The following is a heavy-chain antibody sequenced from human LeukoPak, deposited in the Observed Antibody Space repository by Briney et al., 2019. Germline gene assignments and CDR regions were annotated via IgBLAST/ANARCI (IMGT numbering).Heavy chain of an antibody. V-gene: IGHV3-7*03. Sequence: GGSLRLSCAASGFTFSSYWMTWVRQAPGKGLEWVANIEQDGSERNYVDSVKGRFTISRDNAKNSLYLQMNTLRDEDTAVYYCATGAGCGYWGQGTLVTVSS. J-gene: IGHJ4*02. CDR1: GFTFSSYW. D-gene: IGHD6-19*01. CDR3: ATGAGCGY. CDR2: IEQDGSER.